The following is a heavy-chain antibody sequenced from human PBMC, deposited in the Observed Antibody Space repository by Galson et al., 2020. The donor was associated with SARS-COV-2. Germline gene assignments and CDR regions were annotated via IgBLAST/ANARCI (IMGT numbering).Heavy chain of an antibody. CDR1: GFSLRTSGMC. D-gene: IGHD6-13*01. Sequence: SGPTLVKTTQTLTLTCTFSGFSLRTSGMCVSRIRQPSGQALEWLALIDWDDDKYYSTSLKTRLTISKDTSKNQVVLTMTNMDPVDTATYYCARIYDSSWPAFDYWGQGTLVTVSS. V-gene: IGHV2-70*01. CDR3: ARIYDSSWPAFDY. J-gene: IGHJ4*02. CDR2: IDWDDDK.